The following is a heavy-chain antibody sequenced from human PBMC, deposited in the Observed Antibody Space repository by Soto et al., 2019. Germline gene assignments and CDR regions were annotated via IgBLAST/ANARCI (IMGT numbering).Heavy chain of an antibody. D-gene: IGHD1-26*01. CDR1: GFTFSRFW. V-gene: IGHV3-74*01. J-gene: IGHJ3*02. CDR3: IRDFGEVGSTAAFDI. Sequence: EVQLAESGGGLVQPGGSLRLSCAASGFTFSRFWMHWVRQAPGKGLVWVAHIHSDGSSTSYADFVKGRFTISRDNAKNTVYLQMNSLRAEDTAMYYCIRDFGEVGSTAAFDIWGHGTMVTV. CDR2: IHSDGSST.